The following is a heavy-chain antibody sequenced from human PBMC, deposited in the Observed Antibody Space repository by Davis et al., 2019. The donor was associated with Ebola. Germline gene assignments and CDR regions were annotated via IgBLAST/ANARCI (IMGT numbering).Heavy chain of an antibody. CDR1: GYTFTSYD. J-gene: IGHJ3*02. Sequence: AASVKVSCKASGYTFTSYDINWVRQAAGQGLEWMGWMNPNSGNTGYAQKFQGRVTMTRDTSISTAYMELSRLRSDDTAVYYCARERDCGGDCYPDAFDIWGQGTMVTVSS. CDR3: ARERDCGGDCYPDAFDI. CDR2: MNPNSGNT. V-gene: IGHV1-8*01. D-gene: IGHD2-21*02.